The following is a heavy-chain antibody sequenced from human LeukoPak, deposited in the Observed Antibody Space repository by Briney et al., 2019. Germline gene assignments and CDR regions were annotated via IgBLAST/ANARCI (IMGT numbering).Heavy chain of an antibody. Sequence: GGSLRLSCATSGFTFSSYWMSWVRQAPGKGLEWVANIKQDGSEKYYVDSVKGRFTISRDNAKNSLYLQMSSLRADDTAVYYCARDRLLYYYDSGPTGHFQHWGQGTLVTVSS. J-gene: IGHJ1*01. D-gene: IGHD3-22*01. CDR3: ARDRLLYYYDSGPTGHFQH. V-gene: IGHV3-7*01. CDR1: GFTFSSYW. CDR2: IKQDGSEK.